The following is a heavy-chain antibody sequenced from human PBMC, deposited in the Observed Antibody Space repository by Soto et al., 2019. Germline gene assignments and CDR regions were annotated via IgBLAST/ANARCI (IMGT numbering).Heavy chain of an antibody. CDR1: GGSFSGYY. J-gene: IGHJ6*02. Sequence: SETLTLTCAVYGGSFSGYYWSWIRQPPGKGLEWIGEINHSGSTNYNPSLKSRVTISVDTSKNQFSLKLSSVTAADTAVYYCAIGGGPVSGAYYGMDVWGQGTTVTVSS. V-gene: IGHV4-34*01. CDR2: INHSGST. D-gene: IGHD3-10*01. CDR3: AIGGGPVSGAYYGMDV.